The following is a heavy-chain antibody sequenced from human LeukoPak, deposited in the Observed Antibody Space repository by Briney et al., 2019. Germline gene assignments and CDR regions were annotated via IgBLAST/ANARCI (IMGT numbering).Heavy chain of an antibody. CDR2: IGGRGDGI. J-gene: IGHJ4*02. D-gene: IGHD2-15*01. CDR1: GFTFSSYA. V-gene: IGHV3-48*01. CDR3: AREIPGRIAADC. Sequence: GRSLRLSCAASGFTFSSYAMHWVRQAPGKGLEWISYIGGRGDGISYADSVKGRFIVSRDNAKNSLFLQMNRLRGEDTAIYFCAREIPGRIAADCWGQGTLVTVSS.